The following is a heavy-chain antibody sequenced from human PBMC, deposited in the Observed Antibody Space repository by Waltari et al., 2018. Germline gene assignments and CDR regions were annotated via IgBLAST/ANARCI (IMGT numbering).Heavy chain of an antibody. CDR1: GFTFSSYW. D-gene: IGHD5-18*01. CDR2: INSDGRST. CDR3: ARSRYSYDPFDY. Sequence: EVQLVESGGGLVQPGGSLRLSCADSGFTFSSYWMHWVRQAPGKGLVVVSLINSDGRSTTYADSVKGRFTSSRDNAKNTLYVQMNSLRAEDTAVYYCARSRYSYDPFDYWGQGTLVTVSS. V-gene: IGHV3-74*01. J-gene: IGHJ4*02.